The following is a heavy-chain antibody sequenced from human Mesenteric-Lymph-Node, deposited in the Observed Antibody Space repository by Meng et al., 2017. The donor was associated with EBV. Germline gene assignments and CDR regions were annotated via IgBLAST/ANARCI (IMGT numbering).Heavy chain of an antibody. CDR2: INAGNGNT. CDR1: RNTFTTYA. CDR3: ARGVAVPGTVWFDP. Sequence: QVQLVQSWAEVKKPGASVKVSCKASRNTFTTYAIHWVRQAPGQRLEWMGWINAGNGNTEYSQNFQGRVTVTRDRSTSTAYMELNSLRYEDTAVYYCARGVAVPGTVWFDPWGQGTLVTVSS. J-gene: IGHJ5*02. V-gene: IGHV1-3*01. D-gene: IGHD1-1*01.